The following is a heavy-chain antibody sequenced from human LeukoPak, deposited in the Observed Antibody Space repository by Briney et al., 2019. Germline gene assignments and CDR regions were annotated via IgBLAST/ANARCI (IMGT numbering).Heavy chain of an antibody. CDR1: GXSISSSSYY. Sequence: SETLSLTCTVSGXSISSSSYYWGWIRQPPGKGLEWIGSIYYSGSTYYNPSLKSRVTISADTSKNQFSLKLSSVTAADTAVYYCARLSSGWYAFDYWGQGTLVTVSS. D-gene: IGHD6-19*01. V-gene: IGHV4-39*01. CDR2: IYYSGST. CDR3: ARLSSGWYAFDY. J-gene: IGHJ4*02.